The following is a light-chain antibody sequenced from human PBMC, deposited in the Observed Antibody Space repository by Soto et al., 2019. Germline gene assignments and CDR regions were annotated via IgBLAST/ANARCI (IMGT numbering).Light chain of an antibody. CDR2: DVT. CDR3: QSFDSRLSGSEV. Sequence: QSALTQPRSVSASPGQSVTISCTGTSSDVGGYNYVSWYQQHPGKAPQVVVYDVTKRPSGVPDRFSGSKSGNTASLTISGLQAEDEADYYCQSFDSRLSGSEVFGGGTKLTVL. V-gene: IGLV2-11*01. CDR1: SSDVGGYNY. J-gene: IGLJ3*02.